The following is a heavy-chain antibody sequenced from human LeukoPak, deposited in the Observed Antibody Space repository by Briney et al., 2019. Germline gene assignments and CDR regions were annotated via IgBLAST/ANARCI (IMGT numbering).Heavy chain of an antibody. V-gene: IGHV3-23*01. CDR2: ISGSGGST. D-gene: IGHD4-23*01. CDR3: AKEHDYGGNTIGVGDY. Sequence: GGSLRLSCVDSGFTFSSYAMSWVRQAPGKGLEWVSAISGSGGSTYYADSVKGRFTISRDNSKNTLYLQMNSLRAEDTAVYYCAKEHDYGGNTIGVGDYWGQGTLVTVSS. CDR1: GFTFSSYA. J-gene: IGHJ4*02.